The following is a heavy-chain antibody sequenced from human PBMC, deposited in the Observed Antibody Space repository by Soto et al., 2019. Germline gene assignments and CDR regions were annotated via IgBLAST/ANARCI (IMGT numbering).Heavy chain of an antibody. D-gene: IGHD5-12*01. CDR3: ARDEDKVYYYSGMDV. V-gene: IGHV1-69*13. J-gene: IGHJ6*02. Sequence: GPPVKVSCKASGGTFSSYAISWVRQAPGQGLEWMGGIIPIFGTANYAQKFQGRVTITADESTSTAYMELSSLRSEDTAVYYCARDEDKVYYYSGMDVWGQGTTVTVSS. CDR1: GGTFSSYA. CDR2: IIPIFGTA.